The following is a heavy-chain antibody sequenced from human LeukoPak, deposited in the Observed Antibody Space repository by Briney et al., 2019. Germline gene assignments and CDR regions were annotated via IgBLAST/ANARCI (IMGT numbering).Heavy chain of an antibody. Sequence: GGSLRLSCAASGLTFSSHWMHWVRQAPGKGLVWVSRITNDGSSTTYADSVKGRFTISRDNSKNTLYLQMNSLRAEDTAIYYCAKQSNDFWDGYSAPPGYGMDVWGQGTTVTVSS. CDR2: ITNDGSST. CDR1: GLTFSSHW. CDR3: AKQSNDFWDGYSAPPGYGMDV. J-gene: IGHJ6*02. D-gene: IGHD3-3*01. V-gene: IGHV3-74*01.